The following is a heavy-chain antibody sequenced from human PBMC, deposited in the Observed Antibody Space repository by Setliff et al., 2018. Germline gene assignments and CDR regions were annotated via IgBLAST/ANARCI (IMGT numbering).Heavy chain of an antibody. J-gene: IGHJ6*03. CDR1: GFSLATTGVG. Sequence: ESGPTLVNPTHTLTLTCTFSGFSLATTGVGVGWIRQPPGKALECLALLYWNDREEYSPSLQSRLTITKDTSKNQVVLTMANMDPVDTATYYCAHSPPPPCSGDCADNYYYFYYMDVWGKGTTVTVSS. V-gene: IGHV2-5*01. D-gene: IGHD2-21*01. CDR3: AHSPPPPCSGDCADNYYYFYYMDV. CDR2: LYWNDRE.